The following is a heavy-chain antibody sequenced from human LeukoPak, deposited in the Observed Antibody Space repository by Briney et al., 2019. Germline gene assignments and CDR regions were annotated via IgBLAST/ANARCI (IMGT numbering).Heavy chain of an antibody. CDR1: GFTFDDYA. CDR3: AKDVRGSLGYCSGGSCYGDAFDI. V-gene: IGHV3-9*03. J-gene: IGHJ3*02. CDR2: ISWNSGSI. Sequence: GGSLRLSCAASGFTFDDYAMHWVRQAPGKGLEWVSGISWNSGSIGYADSVKGRFTISRDNAKNSLYLQMNSLRAEDMALYYCAKDVRGSLGYCSGGSCYGDAFDIWGQGTMVTVSS. D-gene: IGHD2-15*01.